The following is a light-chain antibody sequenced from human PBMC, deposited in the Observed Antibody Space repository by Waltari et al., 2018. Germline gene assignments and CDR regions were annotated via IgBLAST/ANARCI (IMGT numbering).Light chain of an antibody. Sequence: QSALTQHASVSGSPGQSVTIFCAGTSNDVGGYNSVSWYQEHPGQAPRVIIYDVSDRPSGVSDRFSGSKSGNTASLTISGLQAEDEADYYCSSQSSNDVVLFGGGTKLTVL. V-gene: IGLV2-14*01. CDR3: SSQSSNDVVL. CDR1: SNDVGGYNS. CDR2: DVS. J-gene: IGLJ2*01.